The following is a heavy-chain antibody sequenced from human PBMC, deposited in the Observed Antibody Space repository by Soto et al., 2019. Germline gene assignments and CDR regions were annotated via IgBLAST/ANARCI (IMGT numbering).Heavy chain of an antibody. J-gene: IGHJ5*02. CDR1: GGSISSSSYY. CDR3: ARGITIFGVVITDYNWFDP. D-gene: IGHD3-3*01. CDR2: IYYSGST. V-gene: IGHV4-39*01. Sequence: LTCTVSGGSISSSSYYWGWIRQPPGKGLEWIGSIYYSGSTYYNPSLKSRVTISVDTSKNQFSLKLSSVTAADTAVYYCARGITIFGVVITDYNWFDPWGQGTLVTVSS.